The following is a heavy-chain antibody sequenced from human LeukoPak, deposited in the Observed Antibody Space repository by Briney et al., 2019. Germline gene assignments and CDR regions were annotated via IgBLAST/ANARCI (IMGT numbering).Heavy chain of an antibody. D-gene: IGHD1-26*01. J-gene: IGHJ5*02. CDR2: INPSGGST. CDR3: ARDLGPIVGATINWFDH. CDR1: GYPFTSYY. Sequence: ASVKVSCKASGYPFTSYYMHWVRQAPGQGLEWMGIINPSGGSTSYAQKFQGRVTMARDTSTSTVYMELSSLRSEDTAVYYCARDLGPIVGATINWFDHWGQGTLVTVSS. V-gene: IGHV1-46*01.